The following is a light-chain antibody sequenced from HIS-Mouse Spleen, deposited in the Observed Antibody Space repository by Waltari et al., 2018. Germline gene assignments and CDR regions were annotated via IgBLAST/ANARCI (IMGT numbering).Light chain of an antibody. CDR1: SSDVGSYNR. V-gene: IGLV2-18*01. CDR3: SLYTSSSTLV. CDR2: QVS. J-gene: IGLJ2*01. Sequence: QSALTQPPSVSGSPGQSVTISCTGTSSDVGSYNRVSWYQQPPGTAPKLMIYQVSNRPSWVPDRFCGSKSGNTASLTISGLQAEDEADYYCSLYTSSSTLVFGGGTKLTVL.